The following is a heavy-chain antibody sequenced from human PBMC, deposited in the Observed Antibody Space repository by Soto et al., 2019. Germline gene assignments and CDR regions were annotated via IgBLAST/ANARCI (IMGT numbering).Heavy chain of an antibody. Sequence: SETLSLTCTVSGGSISSSSYYWGWIRQPPGKGLEWIGSIYYSGSTYYNPSLKSRVTISVDTSKNQFSLKLSSVTAADTAVYYCASSYDFWSGYYGMDVWGQGXTVTVYS. CDR1: GGSISSSSYY. D-gene: IGHD3-3*01. J-gene: IGHJ6*02. CDR3: ASSYDFWSGYYGMDV. CDR2: IYYSGST. V-gene: IGHV4-39*01.